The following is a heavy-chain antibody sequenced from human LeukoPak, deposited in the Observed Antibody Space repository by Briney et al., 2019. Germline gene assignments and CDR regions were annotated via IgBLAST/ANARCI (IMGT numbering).Heavy chain of an antibody. V-gene: IGHV4-39*01. D-gene: IGHD1-1*01. J-gene: IGHJ4*02. CDR3: ARQENWPDY. CDR2: MYYSGST. Sequence: PSETLSLTCTVSGGSISSSSYYWGWIRQPPGKGLEWIGSMYYSGSTYYNLSLKSRVTISVDTSKNQFSLRLSSVTAADTAVYYCARQENWPDYWGQGTLVTVSS. CDR1: GGSISSSSYY.